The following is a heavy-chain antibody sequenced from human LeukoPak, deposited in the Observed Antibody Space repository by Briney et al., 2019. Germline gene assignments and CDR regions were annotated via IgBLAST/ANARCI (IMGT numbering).Heavy chain of an antibody. D-gene: IGHD4-17*01. J-gene: IGHJ3*02. Sequence: SETLSLTCAVSGGSISSSNWWSWVRQPPGKGLEWIGEIYHSGSTNYNPSLKSRVTISVDKSKNQFSLKLSSVTAADTAVYYCARDQIYGATDAFDIWGQGTMVTVSS. CDR2: IYHSGST. CDR1: GGSISSSNW. CDR3: ARDQIYGATDAFDI. V-gene: IGHV4-4*02.